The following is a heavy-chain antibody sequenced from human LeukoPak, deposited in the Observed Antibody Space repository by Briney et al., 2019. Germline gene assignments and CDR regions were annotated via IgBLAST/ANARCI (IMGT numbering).Heavy chain of an antibody. Sequence: GGSLRLSCAASGFTFSSYEMNWVRQAPGKGLEWVSYISASGGTIKYADSVKGRFTISRDNAKNSLYLHLNSQRVEDTAFYYCARGGGWYYYGMDVWGQGTTVTVSS. V-gene: IGHV3-48*03. J-gene: IGHJ6*02. CDR1: GFTFSSYE. D-gene: IGHD3-16*01. CDR2: ISASGGTI. CDR3: ARGGGWYYYGMDV.